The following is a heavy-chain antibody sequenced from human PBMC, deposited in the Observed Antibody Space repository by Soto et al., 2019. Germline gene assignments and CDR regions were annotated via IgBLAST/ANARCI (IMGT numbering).Heavy chain of an antibody. CDR3: AQHIVVAPPYFQH. Sequence: EVQLLESGGGLVQPGGSLRLSCAASGFTFSSYGMSWVRQTPGKGLEWVSAISGSGGNTYYADSVKGRFTIFRDNSKNTLSLQMNSLRAEDTAVYYCAQHIVVAPPYFQHWGQGTLAPVSS. V-gene: IGHV3-23*01. CDR2: ISGSGGNT. D-gene: IGHD2-21*01. CDR1: GFTFSSYG. J-gene: IGHJ1*01.